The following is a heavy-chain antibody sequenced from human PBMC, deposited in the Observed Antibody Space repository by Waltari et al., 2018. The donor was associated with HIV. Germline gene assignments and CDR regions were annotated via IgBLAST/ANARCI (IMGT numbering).Heavy chain of an antibody. CDR3: GRAGVVPALFDL. Sequence: QVQLQESGPGLLMPSETLSLTCAVSGFSMPNDYNWGWIRQPPGKGLEWIGSVYYSGGTLHNPSLNSRVTISIDTAKSQFSLKLKSVTAADTAVYFCGRAGVVPALFDLWGRGTLVTVSS. CDR2: VYYSGGT. CDR1: GFSMPNDYN. J-gene: IGHJ2*01. V-gene: IGHV4-38-2*01. D-gene: IGHD2-2*01.